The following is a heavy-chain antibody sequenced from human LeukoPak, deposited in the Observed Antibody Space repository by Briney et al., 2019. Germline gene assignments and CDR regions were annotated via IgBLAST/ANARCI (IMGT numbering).Heavy chain of an antibody. CDR2: MYYSGSS. CDR3: ARDSGDYGGNPYYFDY. CDR1: GGSISGYY. D-gene: IGHD4-23*01. J-gene: IGHJ4*02. V-gene: IGHV4-59*01. Sequence: SETLSLTCTVSGGSISGYYWNWIRQTPGKGLQWIGYMYYSGSSTYNPSLKSRVSISVDTSKNQFSLKLNSVTAADTAIYYCARDSGDYGGNPYYFDYWGPGTLVTVSS.